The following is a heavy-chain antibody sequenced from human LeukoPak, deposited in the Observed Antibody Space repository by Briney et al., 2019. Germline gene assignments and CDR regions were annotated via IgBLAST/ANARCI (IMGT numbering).Heavy chain of an antibody. CDR3: ARFIITDQAYYFDY. J-gene: IGHJ4*02. CDR1: GFTFNTYS. V-gene: IGHV3-21*01. CDR2: ITSGSNHI. Sequence: GGSLRLSCAASGFTFNTYSMIWVRQAPGKGLEWLSSITSGSNHIYDADSVKGRFTISRDNAKNALYLQMDSLRVDDTAVYYCARFIITDQAYYFDYWGQGTLVTVSS. D-gene: IGHD3-10*01.